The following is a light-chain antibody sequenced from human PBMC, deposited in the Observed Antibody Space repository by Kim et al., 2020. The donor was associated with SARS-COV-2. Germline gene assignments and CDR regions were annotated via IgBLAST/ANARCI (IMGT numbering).Light chain of an antibody. CDR3: QAWDRSTLYV. Sequence: VSPGQTANIPCYGGKLGDRYTSWYQQKPGQSPLLVIYQDTKRPSGIPERFSGSTSGNTATLTITGAQAMDEADYYCQAWDRSTLYVFGAGTKVTVL. V-gene: IGLV3-1*01. CDR2: QDT. J-gene: IGLJ1*01. CDR1: KLGDRY.